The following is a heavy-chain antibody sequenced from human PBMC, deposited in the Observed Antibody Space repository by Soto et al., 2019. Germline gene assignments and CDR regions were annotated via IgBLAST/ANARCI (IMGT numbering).Heavy chain of an antibody. J-gene: IGHJ6*02. Sequence: EVQLVESGGGLVKPGGSLRLSCAASGFTFSNAWMNWVRQAPGKGLEWVGRIKSKTDGGTTDYAEPVKGRFTISRDDSKNTLYLQMNSLKTEDRAVYYCNTHREYYVFWSCSPYYCYGMDVWGQGTTVTVSS. CDR1: GFTFSNAW. CDR3: NTHREYYVFWSCSPYYCYGMDV. CDR2: IKSKTDGGTT. D-gene: IGHD3-3*01. V-gene: IGHV3-15*07.